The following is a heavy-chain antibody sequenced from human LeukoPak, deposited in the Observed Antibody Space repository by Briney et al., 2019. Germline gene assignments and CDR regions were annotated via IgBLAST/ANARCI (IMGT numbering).Heavy chain of an antibody. V-gene: IGHV1-2*04. D-gene: IGHD2-15*01. J-gene: IGHJ4*02. CDR2: INPNSGGT. CDR3: ARDRGARRGLVDY. Sequence: ASVKVSCKASGYTFTGYYMHWVRQAPGQGLEWMGWINPNSGGTNYAQKFQGWVTMTRDTSISTAYRELSRLRSDDTAVYYCARDRGARRGLVDYWGQGTLGTVSS. CDR1: GYTFTGYY.